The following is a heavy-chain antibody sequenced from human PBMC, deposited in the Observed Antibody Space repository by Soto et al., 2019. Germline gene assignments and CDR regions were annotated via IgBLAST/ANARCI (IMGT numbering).Heavy chain of an antibody. D-gene: IGHD2-15*01. V-gene: IGHV3-74*01. CDR3: ARGQYCRGGTCYSAPDY. CDR1: GFIFSTYW. J-gene: IGHJ4*02. Sequence: EVQLVESGGGLVQPGGSLRIFCGASGFIFSTYWMYWVRQAPGKGLVWVSRINGDGSKTSYADSVKGRFTISRDNAKNTLYLQMNSLRAEDTALYYCARGQYCRGGTCYSAPDYWGQGTLVTVSS. CDR2: INGDGSKT.